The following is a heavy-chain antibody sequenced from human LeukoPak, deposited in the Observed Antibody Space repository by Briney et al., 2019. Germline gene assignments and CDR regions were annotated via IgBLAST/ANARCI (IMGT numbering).Heavy chain of an antibody. CDR1: GGSISSYY. CDR3: AGRDNWNDEVDY. Sequence: SETLSLTCTVSGGSISSYYWSWIRQPPGKGLEWIGYIYYSGSTNYNPSLKSRVTISVDTSKNQFSLKLSSVTAADTAVYYCAGRDNWNDEVDYWGQGTLVTVSS. V-gene: IGHV4-59*01. J-gene: IGHJ4*02. CDR2: IYYSGST. D-gene: IGHD1-20*01.